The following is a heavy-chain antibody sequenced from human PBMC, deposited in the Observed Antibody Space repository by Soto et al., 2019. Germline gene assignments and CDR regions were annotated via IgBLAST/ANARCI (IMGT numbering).Heavy chain of an antibody. J-gene: IGHJ4*02. CDR2: IYYSGST. CDR3: ARAEGIHGDYVIDD. D-gene: IGHD4-17*01. Sequence: PSETLSLTCTVSGGSISSSIYYWGWIRQPPGKGLEWIGSIYYSGSTYYNPSLKSRVTISVDTSKNQFSLKLSSVTAADTAVYYCARAEGIHGDYVIDDWGQATRVTVAS. V-gene: IGHV4-39*07. CDR1: GGSISSSIYY.